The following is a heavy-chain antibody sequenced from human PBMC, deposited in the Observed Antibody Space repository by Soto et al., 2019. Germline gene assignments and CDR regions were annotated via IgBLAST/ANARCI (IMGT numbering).Heavy chain of an antibody. CDR2: ISGSGAGT. D-gene: IGHD6-19*01. CDR1: GFSFSTYA. CDR3: AKLSSYSSGWYAS. V-gene: IGHV3-23*01. J-gene: IGHJ1*01. Sequence: GGSLRLSCAASGFSFSTYAMSWVRQAPGKGLEWVSSISGSGAGTYNADSVKGRFTISRDNSKNTLYLQMNGLRVEDSAVYYCAKLSSYSSGWYASWGQGTLVTVSS.